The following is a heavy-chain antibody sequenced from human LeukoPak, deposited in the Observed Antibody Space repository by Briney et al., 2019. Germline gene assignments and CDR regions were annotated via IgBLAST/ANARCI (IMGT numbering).Heavy chain of an antibody. CDR3: ARGGRLLYYFDY. J-gene: IGHJ4*02. V-gene: IGHV3-21*01. CDR2: ISSSSSYI. CDR1: GFTFSSYS. D-gene: IGHD6-25*01. Sequence: KPGGSLRLSRAASGFTFSSYSMNWVRQAPGKGLEWVSSISSSSSYIYYADSVKGRFTISRDNAKNSLYLQMNSLRAEDTAVYYCARGGRLLYYFDYWGQGTLVTVSS.